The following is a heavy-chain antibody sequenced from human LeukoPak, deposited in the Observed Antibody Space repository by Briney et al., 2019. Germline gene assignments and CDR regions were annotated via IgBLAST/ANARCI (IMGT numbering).Heavy chain of an antibody. D-gene: IGHD3-22*01. V-gene: IGHV3-48*03. CDR2: ISSSGSTI. J-gene: IGHJ6*02. CDR1: GFTSSSYE. Sequence: GGSLRLSCAASGFTSSSYEMNWVRQAPGKGLEWVSYISSSGSTIYYADSVKGRFTISRGNAKNSMSLQMNSLRAEDTAVYYCARKGYYYDSSGYYYYYGMDVWGQGTTVTVSS. CDR3: ARKGYYYDSSGYYYYYGMDV.